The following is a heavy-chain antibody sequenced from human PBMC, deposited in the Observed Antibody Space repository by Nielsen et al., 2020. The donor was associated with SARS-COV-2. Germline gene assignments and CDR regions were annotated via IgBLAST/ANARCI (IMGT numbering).Heavy chain of an antibody. CDR3: VRQGLAGRGFFDY. Sequence: SETLSLTCAISGDRVSSNVAAWNWIRQSPSRGLEWLGRTYFRSKWYTDYAESVKSRISITPDTSNTQFSLQLKSVTPEDTAVYYCVRQGLAGRGFFDYWGQGTLVPVSS. J-gene: IGHJ4*02. CDR2: TYFRSKWYT. D-gene: IGHD6-19*01. CDR1: GDRVSSNVAA. V-gene: IGHV6-1*01.